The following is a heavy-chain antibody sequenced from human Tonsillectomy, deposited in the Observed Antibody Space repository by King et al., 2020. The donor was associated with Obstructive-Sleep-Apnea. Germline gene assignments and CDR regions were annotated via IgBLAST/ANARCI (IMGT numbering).Heavy chain of an antibody. J-gene: IGHJ3*02. CDR2: ISNDGGNE. V-gene: IGHV3-30*03. D-gene: IGHD6-19*01. CDR3: ARELGRGVAGRGGAFDI. CDR1: GFTFSSYG. Sequence: QLVQSGEGVVQPGRSLRLSCAASGFTFSSYGMHWVRQAPGKGLEWVAIISNDGGNEYYADSVRGRFTISRDNSKDTLYLQMNSLRAEDAAVYYCARELGRGVAGRGGAFDIWGQGTMVTVSS.